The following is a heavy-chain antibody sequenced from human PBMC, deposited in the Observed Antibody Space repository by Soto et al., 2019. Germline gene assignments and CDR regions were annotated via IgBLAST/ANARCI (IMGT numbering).Heavy chain of an antibody. Sequence: SETLSLTCSVSGGSINSSSYFWGWVRQPPGKGLEWIGSIYYSGSTYYNPSLRSRVTISVDTSKNQFSLKLSSVTAADTAVFYCARHYSSGSRNWFDPWGQGALVTVSS. CDR1: GGSINSSSYF. J-gene: IGHJ5*02. CDR2: IYYSGST. V-gene: IGHV4-39*01. CDR3: ARHYSSGSRNWFDP. D-gene: IGHD6-19*01.